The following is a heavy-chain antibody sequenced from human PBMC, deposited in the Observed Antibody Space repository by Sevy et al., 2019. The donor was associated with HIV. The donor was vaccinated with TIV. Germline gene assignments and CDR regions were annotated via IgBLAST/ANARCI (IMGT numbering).Heavy chain of an antibody. D-gene: IGHD6-13*01. CDR3: ARGEIAAAGIPFQH. J-gene: IGHJ1*01. Sequence: SETLSLTCTVSGGSISSGGYYWSWIRQHPGKGLEWIGYIYYSGSTYYNPSLKSRVTISVDTSKNQFSLKLSSETAADTAVYYCARGEIAAAGIPFQHWGQGTLVTVSS. CDR1: GGSISSGGYY. V-gene: IGHV4-31*03. CDR2: IYYSGST.